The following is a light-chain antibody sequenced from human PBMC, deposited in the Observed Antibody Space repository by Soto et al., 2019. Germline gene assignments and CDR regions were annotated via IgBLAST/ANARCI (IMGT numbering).Light chain of an antibody. CDR1: SSDVGGYNY. CDR3: SSYTSSSTL. CDR2: DVS. V-gene: IGLV2-14*01. J-gene: IGLJ2*01. Sequence: QSALTQPASVSGSPGQSIIISCTGTSSDVGGYNYVSWYQQHPGKAPKLMIYDVSNRPSGVSNRFSGSKSGNTASLTISGLQAEDEADYYCSSYTSSSTLFGGGTKVTVL.